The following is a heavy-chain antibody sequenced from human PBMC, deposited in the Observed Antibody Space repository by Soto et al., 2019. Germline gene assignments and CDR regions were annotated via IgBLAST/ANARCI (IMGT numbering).Heavy chain of an antibody. D-gene: IGHD3-16*02. V-gene: IGHV4-61*01. CDR3: AREGGRYYDYVWGSYRYYYYGMDV. CDR1: GGSVSSGSYY. J-gene: IGHJ6*02. CDR2: IYYSGST. Sequence: QVQLQESGPGLVKPSETLSLTCTVSGGSVSSGSYYWSWIRQPPGKGLEWIGYIYYSGSTNYNPSLESRVTISVDTSKNQFSLKLSSVTAADTAVYYCAREGGRYYDYVWGSYRYYYYGMDVWGQGTTVTVSS.